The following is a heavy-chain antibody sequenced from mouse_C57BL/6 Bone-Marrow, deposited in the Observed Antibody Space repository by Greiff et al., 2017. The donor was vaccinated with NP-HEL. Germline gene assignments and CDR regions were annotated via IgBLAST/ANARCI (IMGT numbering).Heavy chain of an antibody. Sequence: VQLQQSGTVLARPGASVKMSCKTSGYTFTSYWMHWVKQRPGQGLEWIGAIYPGNSDTSYNQKFKGKAKLTAVTSASTAYMELSSLTNEDSAVYYCTVYYSNFYWYFDVWGTGTTVTVSS. J-gene: IGHJ1*03. D-gene: IGHD2-5*01. CDR2: IYPGNSDT. CDR1: GYTFTSYW. V-gene: IGHV1-5*01. CDR3: TVYYSNFYWYFDV.